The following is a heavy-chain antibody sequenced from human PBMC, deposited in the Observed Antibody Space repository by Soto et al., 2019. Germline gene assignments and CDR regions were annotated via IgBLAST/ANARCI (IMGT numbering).Heavy chain of an antibody. V-gene: IGHV3-23*01. CDR2: ISGSGGST. CDR1: GFTFSSYA. J-gene: IGHJ4*02. CDR3: AKGDVLMVYKSEYYFDY. D-gene: IGHD2-8*01. Sequence: GSLRLSCAASGFTFSSYAMSLVRQAPGKGLEWVSAISGSGGSTYYADSVKGRFTISRDNSKNTLYLQMNSLRAEDTAVYYCAKGDVLMVYKSEYYFDYWGQGTLVTVSS.